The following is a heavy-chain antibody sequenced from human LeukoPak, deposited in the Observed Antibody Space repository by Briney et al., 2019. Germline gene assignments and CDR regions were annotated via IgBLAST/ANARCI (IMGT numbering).Heavy chain of an antibody. CDR1: GFTLSSYG. J-gene: IGHJ6*02. CDR2: IWYDGSNK. D-gene: IGHD3-9*01. CDR3: ARDRDILTGYSSYGMDV. Sequence: GGSLRLSCAASGFTLSSYGMHWVRQAPGKGLEWVAVIWYDGSNKYYADSVKGRFTISRDNSKNTLYLQMNSLRAEDTAVYYCARDRDILTGYSSYGMDVWGQGTTVTVSS. V-gene: IGHV3-33*01.